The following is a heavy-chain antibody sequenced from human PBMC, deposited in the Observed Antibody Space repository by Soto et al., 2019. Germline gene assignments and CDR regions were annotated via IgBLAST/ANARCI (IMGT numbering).Heavy chain of an antibody. D-gene: IGHD6-19*01. CDR1: GFTFSSYD. J-gene: IGHJ3*02. V-gene: IGHV3-23*01. CDR2: ISGSGGST. CDR3: ARTAVAGRRGFLAYDAFDI. Sequence: GGSLRLSCAVSGFTFSSYDMSWVRQAPGKGLEWVSAISGSGGSTYYADSVKGRFTISRDNSKNTLYLQMNSLRDEDTAVYYCARTAVAGRRGFLAYDAFDIWGQGTMVTVSS.